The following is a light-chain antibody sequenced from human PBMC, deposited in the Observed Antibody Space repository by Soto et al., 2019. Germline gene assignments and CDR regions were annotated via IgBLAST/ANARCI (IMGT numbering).Light chain of an antibody. CDR2: EVS. CDR1: SSDVGGYNY. CDR3: SSYTISSTPNWV. J-gene: IGLJ3*02. Sequence: QSALTQPASVSGSPGQSITISCTGTSSDVGGYNYVSWYQQHPGKAPKLMIYEVSNRPSGVSNRFSGSKSGNTASLTISRIQAEDEADYYCSSYTISSTPNWVFGGGTKLTLL. V-gene: IGLV2-14*01.